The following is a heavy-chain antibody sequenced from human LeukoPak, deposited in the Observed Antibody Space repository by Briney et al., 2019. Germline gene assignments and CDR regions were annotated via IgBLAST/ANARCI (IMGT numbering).Heavy chain of an antibody. D-gene: IGHD3-22*01. Sequence: SQTLSLTCTVSGGSISSGGYYWSWIRLHPGKGLEWIVYIYHSGTAYYNPSLRSRITISLYTTKNLFSLKLTSVTAADTAVYYCARESTYYYDNSGFDSAAFDIWGQGTMVTVSS. V-gene: IGHV4-31*03. J-gene: IGHJ3*02. CDR2: IYHSGTA. CDR3: ARESTYYYDNSGFDSAAFDI. CDR1: GGSISSGGYY.